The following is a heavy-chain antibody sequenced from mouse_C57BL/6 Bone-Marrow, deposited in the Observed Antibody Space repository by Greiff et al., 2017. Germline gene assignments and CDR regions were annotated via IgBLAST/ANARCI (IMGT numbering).Heavy chain of an antibody. CDR1: GYTFTSYW. D-gene: IGHD2-3*01. V-gene: IGHV1-69*01. J-gene: IGHJ3*01. CDR3: ARDGYLAWFAY. CDR2: IDPSDSYT. Sequence: VQLQQPGAELVMPGASVKLSCKASGYTFTSYWMHWVKQRPGQGLEWIGEIDPSDSYTNYNQKFKGKSTLTVDKSSSTAYIQLSSLTSEDSAVYYCARDGYLAWFAYWGQGTLVTVSA.